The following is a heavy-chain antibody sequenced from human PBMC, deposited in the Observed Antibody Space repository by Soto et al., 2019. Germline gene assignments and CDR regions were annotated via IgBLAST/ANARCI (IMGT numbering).Heavy chain of an antibody. V-gene: IGHV3-33*01. CDR2: IWYDGSNK. D-gene: IGHD4-17*01. CDR3: AAATVGDFDI. CDR1: GFTFSSYG. J-gene: IGHJ3*02. Sequence: QVQLVESGGGVVQPGRSLRLSCAASGFTFSSYGMHWVRQAPGKGQEWVAVIWYDGSNKYYADSVKGRFTISRDNSKNTLYLQMNSLRAEDTAVYYCAAATVGDFDIWGQGTMVTVSS.